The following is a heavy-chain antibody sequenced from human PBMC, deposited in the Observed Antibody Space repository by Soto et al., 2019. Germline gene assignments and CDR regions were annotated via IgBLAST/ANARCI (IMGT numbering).Heavy chain of an antibody. CDR1: GGSISNGGYY. CDR3: ARSSRSSFEY. Sequence: QVQLQESGPGLVKPSQTLSLTCTVSGGSISNGGYYWSWIRQHPGKGLEWIGYIYNSGSTYYNPSLKSRITISANTSKNQFSLKVSSVTAADTAVYYCARSSRSSFEYWGQGTLVTVS. V-gene: IGHV4-31*03. J-gene: IGHJ4*02. CDR2: IYNSGST.